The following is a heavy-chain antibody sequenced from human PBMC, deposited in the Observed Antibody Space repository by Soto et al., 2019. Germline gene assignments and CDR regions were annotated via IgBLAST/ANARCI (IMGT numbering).Heavy chain of an antibody. CDR2: ISAYNGNT. Sequence: ASVKVSCKASGYTFTSYGISWVRQAPGQGLEWMGWISAYNGNTNYAQKLQGRVTMTTDTSTSTAYMELRSLRSDDTAMYYCARVELFPRALLNDYWGQGTLVTVSS. CDR3: ARVELFPRALLNDY. CDR1: GYTFTSYG. D-gene: IGHD3-10*01. V-gene: IGHV1-18*04. J-gene: IGHJ4*02.